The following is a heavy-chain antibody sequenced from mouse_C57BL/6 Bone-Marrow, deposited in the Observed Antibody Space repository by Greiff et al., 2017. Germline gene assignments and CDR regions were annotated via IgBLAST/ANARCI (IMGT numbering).Heavy chain of an antibody. J-gene: IGHJ3*01. V-gene: IGHV1-39*01. Sequence: QLQESGPELVKPGASVKISCKASGYSFTDYNMNWVKQSNGKSLEWIGVINPNYGTTSYNQKFKGKATLTVDQSSSTAYMQLNSLTSEDSAVYYCAREVYYDYGPWFAYWGQGTLVTVSA. D-gene: IGHD2-4*01. CDR1: GYSFTDYN. CDR3: AREVYYDYGPWFAY. CDR2: INPNYGTT.